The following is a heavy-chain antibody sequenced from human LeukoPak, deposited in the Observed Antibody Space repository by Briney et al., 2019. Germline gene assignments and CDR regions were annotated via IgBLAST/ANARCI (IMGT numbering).Heavy chain of an antibody. V-gene: IGHV4-59*01. CDR1: GGPISSYY. Sequence: SETLSLTCTVSGGPISSYYWSWIRQPPGKGLEWIGYIYYSGSTNYNPSLKSRVTISVDTSKNQFSLKLSSVTAADTAVYYCARDPPSSSGYPLGYFDYWGQGTLVTVSS. CDR3: ARDPPSSSGYPLGYFDY. J-gene: IGHJ4*02. D-gene: IGHD3-22*01. CDR2: IYYSGST.